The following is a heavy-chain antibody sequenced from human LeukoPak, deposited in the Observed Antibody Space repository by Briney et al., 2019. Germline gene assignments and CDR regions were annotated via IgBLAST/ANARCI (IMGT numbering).Heavy chain of an antibody. CDR1: GFTFSSYG. CDR2: IRYDGSNK. V-gene: IGHV3-30*02. J-gene: IGHJ3*02. D-gene: IGHD3-22*01. Sequence: SGGSLRLSCAASGFTFSSYGMHWVRQAPGKGLEWVAFIRYDGSNKYYADSVKGRFTISRDNSKNTLYLQMNSLRAEDTAVYYCAKPAAIYYDSSGYPNDAFDIWGQGTMVTVSS. CDR3: AKPAAIYYDSSGYPNDAFDI.